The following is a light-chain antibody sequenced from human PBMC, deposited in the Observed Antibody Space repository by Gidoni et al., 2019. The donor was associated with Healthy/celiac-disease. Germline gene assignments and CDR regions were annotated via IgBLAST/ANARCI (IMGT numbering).Light chain of an antibody. J-gene: IGLJ2*01. CDR1: SSNIGAGYD. CDR3: QSYDSSLSGSV. V-gene: IGLV1-40*01. CDR2: GNS. Sequence: QSVLTQPPSVSGAPGQSVTIHCTVSSSNIGAGYDVHWYQQLPGTAPKLLIYGNSNRPSGVPDRFSGSKSGTSASRAITVLQAEDEADYYCQSYDSSLSGSVFGGGTKLTVL.